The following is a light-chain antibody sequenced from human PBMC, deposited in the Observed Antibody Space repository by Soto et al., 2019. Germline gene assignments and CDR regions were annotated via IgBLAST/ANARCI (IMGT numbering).Light chain of an antibody. V-gene: IGLV6-57*04. Sequence: FMLTQPHSVSESPGKTVTISCTRSSGSFASNYVQWYQQRPGSAPTAVIYEDKQRPSGVPDRFSGSIDSSSNSASLTISGLKTEDEADHYCQSYDSNNHVIFGGGTKLTVL. J-gene: IGLJ2*01. CDR2: EDK. CDR1: SGSFASNY. CDR3: QSYDSNNHVI.